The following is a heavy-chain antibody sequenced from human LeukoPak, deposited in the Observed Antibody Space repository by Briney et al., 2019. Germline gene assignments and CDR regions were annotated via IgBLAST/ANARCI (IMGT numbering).Heavy chain of an antibody. CDR2: ISWNSGSI. Sequence: GRSLRLSCAASGFTFDDYAMHWVRQAPGEGLEWVSGISWNSGSIGYADSVKGRFTISRDNAKNSLYLQMNSLRAEDTALYYCAKVSLRYSYAPGAFDIWGQGTMVTVSS. CDR1: GFTFDDYA. J-gene: IGHJ3*02. D-gene: IGHD5-18*01. V-gene: IGHV3-9*01. CDR3: AKVSLRYSYAPGAFDI.